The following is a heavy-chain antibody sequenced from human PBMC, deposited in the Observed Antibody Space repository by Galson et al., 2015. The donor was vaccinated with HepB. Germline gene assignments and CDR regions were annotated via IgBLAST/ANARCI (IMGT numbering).Heavy chain of an antibody. CDR2: ISSSSSYI. J-gene: IGHJ6*02. CDR3: ARVLLVAATITYNMDV. V-gene: IGHV3-21*01. D-gene: IGHD5-12*01. CDR1: GFSFSYYT. Sequence: SLRLSCAGSGFSFSYYTMNWVRQAPGKGLEWVSSISSSSSYIYYGDSVKGRFTISRDNAKNSLYLQMYSLRAEDTAVYYCARVLLVAATITYNMDVWGQGTTVTVSS.